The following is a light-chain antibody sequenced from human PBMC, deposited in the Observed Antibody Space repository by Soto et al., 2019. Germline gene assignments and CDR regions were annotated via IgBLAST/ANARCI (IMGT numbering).Light chain of an antibody. Sequence: QSVLTQPPSASGTPGQRVTISCSGSSSNIGSNSVNWYQHLPGTAPKLLIYSNNLRPSGVPDRFSGSKSGTSASLAISGLQSGDEADYYCAAWDDSLKAVFGGGTKLTVL. V-gene: IGLV1-44*01. J-gene: IGLJ2*01. CDR2: SNN. CDR1: SSNIGSNS. CDR3: AAWDDSLKAV.